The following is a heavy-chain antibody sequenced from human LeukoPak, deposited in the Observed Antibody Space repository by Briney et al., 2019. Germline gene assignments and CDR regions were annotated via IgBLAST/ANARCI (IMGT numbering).Heavy chain of an antibody. D-gene: IGHD2-2*01. Sequence: ASVKVSCKASGYTFTSYDINWVRQASGQGLEWMGWINPNSGGTNYAQKFQGRVTMTRDTSISTAYMELSRLRSDDTAVYYCARGENLGYCSSTSCYGSGSSFDYWGQGTLVTVSS. CDR2: INPNSGGT. CDR1: GYTFTSYD. J-gene: IGHJ4*02. V-gene: IGHV1-2*02. CDR3: ARGENLGYCSSTSCYGSGSSFDY.